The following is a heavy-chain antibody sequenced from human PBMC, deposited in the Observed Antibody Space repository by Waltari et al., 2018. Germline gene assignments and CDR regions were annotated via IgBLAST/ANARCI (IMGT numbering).Heavy chain of an antibody. CDR3: ATRNDYCAQPGAFDI. V-gene: IGHV3-9*03. CDR2: SSWISGSI. Sequence: EVQLVESGGGLVQPGRSLRLSCAASGFTFACYAIHWVRQAPGKGLEWGSGSSWISGSIGDAGSVKGRVPIPRDNAKTSLYLQMNSLRAEDMALYYCATRNDYCAQPGAFDIWGQGTMVTVSS. J-gene: IGHJ3*02. D-gene: IGHD4-17*01. CDR1: GFTFACYA.